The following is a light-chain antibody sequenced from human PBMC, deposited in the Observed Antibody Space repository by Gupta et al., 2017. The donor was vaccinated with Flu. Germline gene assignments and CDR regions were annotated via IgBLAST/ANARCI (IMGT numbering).Light chain of an antibody. J-gene: IGKJ2*01. CDR2: GTS. CDR3: QQYDGWPPAFT. CDR1: QTITRN. V-gene: IGKV3-15*01. Sequence: EIVMTQSPAPLSVSPGERAALSCRASQTITRNLAWYQQKPGQAPRLLIYGTSTRATGIPARFSGSGSGTEFTLTISSLQSEDFAVYYCQQYDGWPPAFTFGQGTKLEIK.